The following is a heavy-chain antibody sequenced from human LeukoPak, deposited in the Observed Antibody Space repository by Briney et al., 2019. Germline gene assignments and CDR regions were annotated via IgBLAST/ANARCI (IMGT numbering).Heavy chain of an antibody. V-gene: IGHV3-49*04. D-gene: IGHD6-19*01. CDR1: GFTFGDYA. J-gene: IGHJ4*02. CDR2: IRSKAYGGTT. Sequence: PGRSLRLSCTASGFTFGDYAMSWVRQAPGKGLEWVGFIRSKAYGGTTEYAASVKGGFTISRDDSKSIAYLQMNSLKTEDTAVYYCTRIAVAIYFDYWGQGTLVTVSS. CDR3: TRIAVAIYFDY.